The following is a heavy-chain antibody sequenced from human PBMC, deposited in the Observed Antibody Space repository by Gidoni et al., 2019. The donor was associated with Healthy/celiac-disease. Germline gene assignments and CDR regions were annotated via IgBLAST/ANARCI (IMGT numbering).Heavy chain of an antibody. J-gene: IGHJ5*02. V-gene: IGHV3-21*01. Sequence: EVQLVESGGGLVKPGGSLRLSCAASGFTFSSYSMNWGRQAPGRGLEWVTSISSIIRYIYYADSVKGRFTISRDNSKNSRYLQMNSLRAEDTAVYYCARDLVITCGGVSTEDWFDPWGQGTLVTVSS. CDR3: ARDLVITCGGVSTEDWFDP. D-gene: IGHD3-16*01. CDR1: GFTFSSYS. CDR2: ISSIIRYI.